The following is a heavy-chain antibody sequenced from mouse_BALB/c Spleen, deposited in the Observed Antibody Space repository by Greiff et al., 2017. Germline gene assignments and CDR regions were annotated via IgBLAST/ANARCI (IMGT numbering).Heavy chain of an antibody. V-gene: IGHV5-9-4*01. CDR2: ISSGGSYT. Sequence: EVQRVESGGGLVKPGGSLKLSCAASGFTFSSYAMSWVRQSPEKRLEWVAEISSGGSYTYYPDTVTGRFTISRDNAKNTLYLEMSSLRSEDTAMYYCARDHYGKGYFDVWGAGTTVTVSS. CDR1: GFTFSSYA. D-gene: IGHD2-1*01. CDR3: ARDHYGKGYFDV. J-gene: IGHJ1*01.